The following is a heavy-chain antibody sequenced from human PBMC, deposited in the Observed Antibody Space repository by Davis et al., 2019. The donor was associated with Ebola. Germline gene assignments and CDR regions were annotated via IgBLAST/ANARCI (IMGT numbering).Heavy chain of an antibody. CDR1: GYTFTGYY. Sequence: ASVKVSCKASGYTFTGYYMHWVRQAPGQGLEWMGRINPNSGGTNYAQILQGRVTMTTDTSTGTAYMELRSLRSDDTAVYFCARTSIVGTTTTASDIWGQGTKVTVSS. CDR2: INPNSGGT. CDR3: ARTSIVGTTTTASDI. V-gene: IGHV1-2*06. J-gene: IGHJ3*02. D-gene: IGHD1-26*01.